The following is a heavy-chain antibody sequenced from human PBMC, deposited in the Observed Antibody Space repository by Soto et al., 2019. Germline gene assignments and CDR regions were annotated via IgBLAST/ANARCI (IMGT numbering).Heavy chain of an antibody. Sequence: QVQLQESGPGLVKPSQTLSLTCTFSGVSISSGDYYWSWIRQPPGKGLEWIRYIYYSGSTYYNPSLKSRVTISVGTSENQFSLQRSSVTAADAAVYYCAKQSVLWQYFDYWGQGTLVTVSS. CDR3: AKQSVLWQYFDY. D-gene: IGHD3-10*01. CDR2: IYYSGST. J-gene: IGHJ4*02. CDR1: GVSISSGDYY. V-gene: IGHV4-30-4*01.